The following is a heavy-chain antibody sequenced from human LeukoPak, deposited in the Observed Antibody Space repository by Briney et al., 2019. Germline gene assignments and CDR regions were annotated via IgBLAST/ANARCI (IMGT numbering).Heavy chain of an antibody. CDR2: MNPNSGNT. CDR3: ARAYDSSGYAPNDAFDI. Sequence: ASVKVSCKASGYTFTSYDINWVRQATGQGLEWMGWMNPNSGNTGYARKFQGRVTMTRNTSISTAYMELSSLRSEDTAVYYCARAYDSSGYAPNDAFDIWGQGTMVTVSS. D-gene: IGHD3-22*01. V-gene: IGHV1-8*01. CDR1: GYTFTSYD. J-gene: IGHJ3*02.